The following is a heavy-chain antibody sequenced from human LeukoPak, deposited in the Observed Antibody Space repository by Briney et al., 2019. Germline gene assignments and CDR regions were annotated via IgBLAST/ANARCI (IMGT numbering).Heavy chain of an antibody. CDR2: ISSSSSYI. CDR3: ARCGSSGGSCYLQH. V-gene: IGHV3-21*01. D-gene: IGHD2-15*01. J-gene: IGHJ1*01. Sequence: GGSLRVSCAASGFTFNSYSMNWVRQARGKGLEWVSSISSSSSYIYYADSVKGRFTISRDNAKNSLYLQMNSLRAEDTAVYYCARCGSSGGSCYLQHWGQGTLVTVSS. CDR1: GFTFNSYS.